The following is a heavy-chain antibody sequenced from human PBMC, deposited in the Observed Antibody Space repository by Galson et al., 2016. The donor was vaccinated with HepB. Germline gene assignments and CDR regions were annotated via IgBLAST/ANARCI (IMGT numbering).Heavy chain of an antibody. CDR1: GFTFSNVW. CDR2: IRYDGSDK. V-gene: IGHV3-33*08. CDR3: ARDPQYQLTNYYYYGMDV. Sequence: SLRLSCAASGFTFSNVWMNWVRQAPGKGLEWVAIIRYDGSDKYYADSVKGRFTISRDNSKNTLYLQMNSLRAEDTAVYYCARDPQYQLTNYYYYGMDVWGQGTTVTV. D-gene: IGHD2-2*01. J-gene: IGHJ6*02.